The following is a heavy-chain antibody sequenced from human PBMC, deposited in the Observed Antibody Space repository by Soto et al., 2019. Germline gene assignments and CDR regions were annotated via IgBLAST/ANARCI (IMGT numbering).Heavy chain of an antibody. Sequence: HGESLKISCKGSGYSFTTYWIAWVRQMPGKGLEWMGFIYPGDSDTKYNPSFEGQVTISADKSISTAYLQWSGLKASDTAIYYCARRVNDYEYFDYWGQGTLVTVSS. CDR1: GYSFTTYW. V-gene: IGHV5-51*01. CDR2: IYPGDSDT. J-gene: IGHJ4*02. D-gene: IGHD3-16*01. CDR3: ARRVNDYEYFDY.